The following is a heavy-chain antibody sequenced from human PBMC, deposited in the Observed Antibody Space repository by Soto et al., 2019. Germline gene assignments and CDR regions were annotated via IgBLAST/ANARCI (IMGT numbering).Heavy chain of an antibody. J-gene: IGHJ6*03. Sequence: SETLSLTCAVYGGSFSGYYWSWIRQPPGKGLEWIGEINHSGSTNYNPSLKSRVTISVDTSKNQFSLKLSSVTAADTAVYYCARGGRDIVVVPSARDDYYMDVWGKGTTVTVSS. V-gene: IGHV4-34*01. D-gene: IGHD2-2*01. CDR3: ARGGRDIVVVPSARDDYYMDV. CDR2: INHSGST. CDR1: GGSFSGYY.